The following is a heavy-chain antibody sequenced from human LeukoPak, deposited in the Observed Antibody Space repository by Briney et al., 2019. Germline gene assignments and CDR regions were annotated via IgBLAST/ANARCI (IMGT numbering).Heavy chain of an antibody. J-gene: IGHJ4*02. V-gene: IGHV1-24*01. Sequence: GASVKVSCKVSGYKITELSIHWVRQAPGKGLEWMGGFDPEDGETIYAQKFQGRVTMAEDTSTDTVYLELSSLRSEDTAVYYCATDLPYDYWGQGTLVTVSS. CDR2: FDPEDGET. CDR3: ATDLPYDY. CDR1: GYKITELS.